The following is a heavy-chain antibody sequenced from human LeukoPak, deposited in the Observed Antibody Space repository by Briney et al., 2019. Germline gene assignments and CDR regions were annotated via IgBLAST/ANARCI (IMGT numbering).Heavy chain of an antibody. D-gene: IGHD3-22*01. J-gene: IGHJ3*02. CDR2: IKQDGGEK. V-gene: IGHV3-7*03. Sequence: GGSLRLSCAASGFTFSRYWMSWVRQVPRKGLEWVANIKQDGGEKYYVDSVKGRFTISRDNAKNSLYLEMNSLRAEDTAVYYCAKVDSSGYYPGGDAFDIWGQGTMVTVSS. CDR1: GFTFSRYW. CDR3: AKVDSSGYYPGGDAFDI.